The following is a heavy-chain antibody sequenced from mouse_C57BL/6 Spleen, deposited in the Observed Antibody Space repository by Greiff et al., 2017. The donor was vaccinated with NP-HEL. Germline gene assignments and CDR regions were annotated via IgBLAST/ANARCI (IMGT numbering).Heavy chain of an antibody. D-gene: IGHD2-4*01. CDR1: GFTFSSYA. J-gene: IGHJ2*01. Sequence: EVMLVESGGGLVKPGGSLKLSCAASGFTFSSYAMSWVRQTPEKRLEWVATISDGGSYTYYPDNVKGRFTISRDNAKNNLYLQMSHLKSEDTAMYYCARDDYPSYVDYWGQGTTLTVSS. CDR3: ARDDYPSYVDY. CDR2: ISDGGSYT. V-gene: IGHV5-4*01.